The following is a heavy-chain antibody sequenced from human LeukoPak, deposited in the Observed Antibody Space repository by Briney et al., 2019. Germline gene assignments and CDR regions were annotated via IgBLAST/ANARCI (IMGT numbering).Heavy chain of an antibody. J-gene: IGHJ4*02. Sequence: GGSLRLSCAASGFTFSSYGMHWVRQAPGKGLEWVAVISYDGSNKYYADSVKGRFTISRDNSKNTLYLQMNSLRAGDTAVYYCARVFGYGGYGGDFDYWGQGTLVTVSS. CDR3: ARVFGYGGYGGDFDY. CDR1: GFTFSSYG. V-gene: IGHV3-30*03. D-gene: IGHD5-12*01. CDR2: ISYDGSNK.